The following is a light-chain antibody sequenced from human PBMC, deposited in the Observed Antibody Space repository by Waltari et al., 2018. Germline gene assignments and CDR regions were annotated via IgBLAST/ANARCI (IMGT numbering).Light chain of an antibody. Sequence: DIQMTQSPSSVSASVGDRVTITCRASQGINNNIAWYQQKPGKAPSLLIYGASSLQTGVPSRFRDSGAGTEFTLTISSLQPEDFATYYCQQINSFPITFGQGTRLEIK. V-gene: IGKV1-12*01. J-gene: IGKJ5*01. CDR3: QQINSFPIT. CDR1: QGINNN. CDR2: GAS.